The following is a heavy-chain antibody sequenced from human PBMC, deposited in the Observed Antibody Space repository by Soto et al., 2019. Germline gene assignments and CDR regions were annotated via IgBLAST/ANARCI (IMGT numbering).Heavy chain of an antibody. Sequence: GSLRPSCAASGLTLSSSGMAWVRHAPGKGLEWVAVIWYDGSNQYYADSVKGRFTISRENSTNTLYLQMNSLRAEDTAVYDCARDRSEVAATPGDYGGEGTLVTVS. CDR2: IWYDGSNQ. CDR1: GLTLSSSG. V-gene: IGHV3-33*01. J-gene: IGHJ4*02. CDR3: ARDRSEVAATPGDY. D-gene: IGHD1-26*01.